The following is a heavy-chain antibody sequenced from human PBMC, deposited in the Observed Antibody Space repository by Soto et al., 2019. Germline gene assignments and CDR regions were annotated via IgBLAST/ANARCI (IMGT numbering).Heavy chain of an antibody. CDR3: ARDYQWNFDY. V-gene: IGHV3-30-3*01. CDR1: GFTFNNYQ. D-gene: IGHD2-2*01. J-gene: IGHJ4*02. Sequence: GESLKISCAASGFTFNNYQLHWVRQAPGKGPEWLAIVSRDGGTTFYADSVRGRFTISRDNSRNTLYLQINSLRVEDTSLYYCARDYQWNFDYWGQGTLVTVSS. CDR2: VSRDGGTT.